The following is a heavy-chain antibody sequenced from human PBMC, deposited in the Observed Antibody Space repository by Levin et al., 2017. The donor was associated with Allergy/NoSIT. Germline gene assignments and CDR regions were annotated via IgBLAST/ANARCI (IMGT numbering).Heavy chain of an antibody. CDR3: ARDLTRVDDAFDI. D-gene: IGHD5-12*01. J-gene: IGHJ3*02. Sequence: GGSLRLSCAASGFTFSSYSMNWVRQAPGKGLEWVSSISSSSSYIYYADSVKGRFSISRDNAKNSLYLQMNSLRAEDTAVYYCARDLTRVDDAFDIWGQGTMVTVSS. V-gene: IGHV3-21*01. CDR1: GFTFSSYS. CDR2: ISSSSSYI.